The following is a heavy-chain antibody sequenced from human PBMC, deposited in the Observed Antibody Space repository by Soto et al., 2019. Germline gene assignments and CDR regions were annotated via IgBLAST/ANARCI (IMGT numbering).Heavy chain of an antibody. CDR1: GFTFSSYA. Sequence: QVQLVESGGGVVQPGRSLRLSCAASGFTFSSYAMHWVRQAPGKGLEWVAVISYDGRNKYYADSVKGRFTISRDNSKHTLYLQMNSLRAEDTAVYYCARGGSGWYKDGMDVWGQGTTVTVSS. CDR3: ARGGSGWYKDGMDV. D-gene: IGHD6-19*01. CDR2: ISYDGRNK. V-gene: IGHV3-30-3*01. J-gene: IGHJ6*02.